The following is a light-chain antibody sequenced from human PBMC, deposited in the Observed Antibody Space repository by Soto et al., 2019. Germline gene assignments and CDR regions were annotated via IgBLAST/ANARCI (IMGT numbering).Light chain of an antibody. CDR3: QQCGSSPWT. V-gene: IGKV3-20*01. Sequence: ETVLTQSPGTLSLSPGERATLSFRASQSVSSYYLAWYQQKPGQAPRLLIYAASSRATGITDRFSGGGSGTDFTLTISRLEPEDFAVYYCQQCGSSPWTVGQGTQVEIK. CDR1: QSVSSYY. J-gene: IGKJ1*01. CDR2: AAS.